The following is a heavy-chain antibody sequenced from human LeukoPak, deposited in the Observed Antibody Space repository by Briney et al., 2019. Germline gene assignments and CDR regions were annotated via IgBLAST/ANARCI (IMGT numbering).Heavy chain of an antibody. Sequence: HSGGSLRLSCAASGFKFDDYSMHWVRQAPRKGLEWVSLINRDGGRTFYADSVKGRFTISRDNNKNSLYLQMNSLRTDDTALYYCAKEMLGTRWITYDPWGQGTLVPVSS. D-gene: IGHD5-12*01. J-gene: IGHJ5*02. CDR2: INRDGGRT. CDR1: GFKFDDYS. V-gene: IGHV3-43*01. CDR3: AKEMLGTRWITYDP.